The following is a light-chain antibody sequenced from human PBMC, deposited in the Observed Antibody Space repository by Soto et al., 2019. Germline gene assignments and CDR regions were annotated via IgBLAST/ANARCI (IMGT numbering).Light chain of an antibody. CDR3: SSYTSSSTLGV. CDR2: EAS. V-gene: IGLV2-14*01. CDR1: SSDVGGYNY. J-gene: IGLJ1*01. Sequence: QSVLTQPASVSGSPGQSITISCTGTSSDVGGYNYVSRYQQHPGKAPKLMIYEASNRPSGVSNRFSGSKSGNTASLTISGLQAEDEADYYCSSYTSSSTLGVFGTGTKVTVL.